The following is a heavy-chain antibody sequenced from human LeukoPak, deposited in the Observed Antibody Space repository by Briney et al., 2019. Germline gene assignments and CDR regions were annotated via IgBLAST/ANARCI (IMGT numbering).Heavy chain of an antibody. D-gene: IGHD3-3*01. V-gene: IGHV3-21*01. Sequence: GGSLRLSCAASGFTFSSYSMNWVHQAPGKGLEWVSSISSSSSYIYYADSVKGRFTISRDNAKNSLYLQMNSLRAEDTAVYYCARGNRSPTYYDFWSVDYWGQGTLVTVSS. J-gene: IGHJ4*02. CDR3: ARGNRSPTYYDFWSVDY. CDR2: ISSSSSYI. CDR1: GFTFSSYS.